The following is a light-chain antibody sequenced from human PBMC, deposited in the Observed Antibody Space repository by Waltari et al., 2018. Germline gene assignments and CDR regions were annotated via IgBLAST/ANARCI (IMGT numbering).Light chain of an antibody. CDR2: WAS. Sequence: DIVMTQSPDSLAVPLGERATINCKSSETILFNSNNKNYLALYQQKAGQPPKRLVYWASTRESGVPDRFSGSGSGTDFTLTISSLQAEDVAVYYCQQYYSTPPTFGQGTKLEIK. V-gene: IGKV4-1*01. CDR1: ETILFNSNNKNY. CDR3: QQYYSTPPT. J-gene: IGKJ2*01.